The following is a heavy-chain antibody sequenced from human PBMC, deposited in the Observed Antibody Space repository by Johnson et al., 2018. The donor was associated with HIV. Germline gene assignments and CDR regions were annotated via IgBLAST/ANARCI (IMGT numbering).Heavy chain of an antibody. D-gene: IGHD2-2*01. CDR2: ISWNSGTI. J-gene: IGHJ3*02. CDR1: GFTFDDYA. V-gene: IGHV3-9*01. CDR3: ARNGLIPAAKGVAFDI. Sequence: EVPLVESGGGLVQSGRSLRLSCAASGFTFDDYAMHWVRQAPGKGLEWVSGISWNSGTIYYADSVEGRFTISRDNAKNSLYLQMNSLRAEDTAVYYCARNGLIPAAKGVAFDIWGQGTTVTVSS.